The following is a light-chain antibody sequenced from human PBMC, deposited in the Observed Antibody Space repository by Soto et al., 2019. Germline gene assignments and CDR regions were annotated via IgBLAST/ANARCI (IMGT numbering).Light chain of an antibody. CDR3: QVWDSSSDHVV. J-gene: IGLJ2*01. Sequence: SYELTQPPSVSVAPGQTARITCGGTNIGSKSVHWYQQKPGQAPVLVVYDDSDRPSGIPERFSGSNSGNTATLTISRVEAGDEAEYYCQVWDSSSDHVVFGGGTKLTVL. V-gene: IGLV3-21*02. CDR1: NIGSKS. CDR2: DDS.